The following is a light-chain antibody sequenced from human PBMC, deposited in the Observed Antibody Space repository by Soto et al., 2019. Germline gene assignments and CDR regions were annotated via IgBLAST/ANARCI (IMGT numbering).Light chain of an antibody. CDR1: SSDVGSYNL. V-gene: IGLV2-23*03. CDR3: CSYAGSSTFVV. J-gene: IGLJ3*02. CDR2: EGS. Sequence: QSALTQPASVSGSPGQSITISCTGTSSDVGSYNLVSWYQQHPGKAPKLMIYEGSKRPSGVSDRFSGYKSGITASLTISGLQAEDEADYYCCSYAGSSTFVVFGGGTKLTVL.